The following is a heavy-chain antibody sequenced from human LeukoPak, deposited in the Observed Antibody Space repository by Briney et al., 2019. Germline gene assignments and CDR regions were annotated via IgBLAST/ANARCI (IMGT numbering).Heavy chain of an antibody. CDR2: IYSGGST. D-gene: IGHD6-6*01. J-gene: IGHJ6*02. V-gene: IGHV3-53*04. CDR1: GFTFSSYA. CDR3: ARDRAATSRPDYYYYYGMDV. Sequence: GGSLRLPCAASGFTFSSYAMSWVRQAPGKGLEWVSVIYSGGSTYYADSVKGRFTISRHNSKNTLYLQMNNLRAEDTAVYYCARDRAATSRPDYYYYYGMDVWGQGTTVTVSS.